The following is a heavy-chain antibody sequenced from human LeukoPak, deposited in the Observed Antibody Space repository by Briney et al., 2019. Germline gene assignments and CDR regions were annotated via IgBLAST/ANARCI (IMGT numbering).Heavy chain of an antibody. D-gene: IGHD3-22*01. CDR1: GFTFSSYA. J-gene: IGHJ1*01. CDR3: ATGGSGYHRS. Sequence: GGSLRLSCAASGFTFSSYAMHWVRQALGKGLEWVAVISYDGSNKYYADSVKGRFTISRDNSKNTLYLQMNSLRAEDTAVYYCATGGSGYHRSWGQGTLVTVSS. CDR2: ISYDGSNK. V-gene: IGHV3-30-3*01.